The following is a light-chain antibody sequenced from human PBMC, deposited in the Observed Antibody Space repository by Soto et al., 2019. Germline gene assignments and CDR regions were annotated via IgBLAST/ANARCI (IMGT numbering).Light chain of an antibody. J-gene: IGLJ1*01. V-gene: IGLV3-25*02. Sequence: SYELTQPPSVSESPGQTATITCSGDLLSKQYAYWYQRKPGQAPVLIIYSDTERPSGIPERFSASTSGTTVTLTISGVQAEDEGDYYCQSADSNGIHVFGTGTKVTVL. CDR1: LLSKQY. CDR3: QSADSNGIHV. CDR2: SDT.